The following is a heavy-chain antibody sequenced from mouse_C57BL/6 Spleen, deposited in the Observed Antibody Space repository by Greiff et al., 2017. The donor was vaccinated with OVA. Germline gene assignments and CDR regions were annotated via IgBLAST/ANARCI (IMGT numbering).Heavy chain of an antibody. J-gene: IGHJ3*01. CDR3: ERSGGFAD. V-gene: IGHV5-17*01. CDR2: ISSGSSTI. Sequence: EVKLVESGGGLVKPGGSLKLSCAASGFTFSDYGMHWVRQAPEKGLEWVAYISSGSSTIYYADTVKGRFTISRDTATNTLFLQMTSLRSEVTAMYYCERSGGFADWGQGTLVTVAA. CDR1: GFTFSDYG.